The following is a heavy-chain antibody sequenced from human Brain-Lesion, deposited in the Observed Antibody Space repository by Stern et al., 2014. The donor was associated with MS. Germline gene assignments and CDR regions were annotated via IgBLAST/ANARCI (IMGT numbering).Heavy chain of an antibody. CDR1: GYTFTGYY. CDR3: ATYYYDSTGYNDF. J-gene: IGHJ4*02. D-gene: IGHD3-22*01. V-gene: IGHV1-2*04. CDR2: SNPKSGGT. Sequence: QVRLVESGAEVKKPGASVKVSCKASGYTFTGYYMHWVRQAPGQGLEWMGWSNPKSGGTNYAQKFQGWVTMTRDTSINTAYMELSRLRSDDTAVYYCATYYYDSTGYNDFWGQGTLVTVSS.